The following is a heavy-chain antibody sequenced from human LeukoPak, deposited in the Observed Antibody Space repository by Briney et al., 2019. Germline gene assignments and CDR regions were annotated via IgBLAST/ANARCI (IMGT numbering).Heavy chain of an antibody. Sequence: GGSLRLSCAASGFTFSSYGMHWVRQAPGKGLEWVAFIRYDGSNKYYADSVKGRFTISRDNAKNSLYLQMNSLRAEDTAVYYCARGPSYYYDTSGYQAFFDYWGQGTLVTVSS. D-gene: IGHD3-22*01. CDR2: IRYDGSNK. CDR1: GFTFSSYG. CDR3: ARGPSYYYDTSGYQAFFDY. V-gene: IGHV3-30*02. J-gene: IGHJ4*02.